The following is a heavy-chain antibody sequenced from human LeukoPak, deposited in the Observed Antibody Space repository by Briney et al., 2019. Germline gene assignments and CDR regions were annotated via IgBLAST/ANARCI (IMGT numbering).Heavy chain of an antibody. CDR3: ARGTYYYDSSGYYFDY. CDR1: GGSISSSSYS. V-gene: IGHV4-39*07. Sequence: SETLSLTCTVSGGSISSSSYSWTWIRQPPGKGLEWIGSIHYDGNTYYKPSLRSRVTISVDTSNQFSLKLSSVTAADTAVYYCARGTYYYDSSGYYFDYWGQGTLVTVSS. CDR2: IHYDGNT. J-gene: IGHJ4*02. D-gene: IGHD3-22*01.